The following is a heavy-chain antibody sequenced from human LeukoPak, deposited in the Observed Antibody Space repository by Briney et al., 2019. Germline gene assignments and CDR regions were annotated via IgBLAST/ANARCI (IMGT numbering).Heavy chain of an antibody. D-gene: IGHD3-9*01. J-gene: IGHJ4*02. CDR2: ILSSSTTI. CDR3: ARDRQDYDLLTGYDF. CDR1: GFTFRMYS. V-gene: IGHV3-48*02. Sequence: GGSLRLSCAASGFTFRMYSLNWVRQAPGKGLEWVAYILSSSTTIHYADSVKGRFTISRDNAKNSLYLQMNSLKDEDTGVYYCARDRQDYDLLTGYDFWGQGTLVTVSS.